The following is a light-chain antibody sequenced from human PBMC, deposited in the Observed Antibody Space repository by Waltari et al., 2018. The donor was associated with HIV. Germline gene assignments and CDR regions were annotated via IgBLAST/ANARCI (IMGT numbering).Light chain of an antibody. Sequence: QSALTQPPSASGSPGETVPLSCTGTSNDIGLYNYVSWFQQHPGKVPKLVMFEVSQRPSGVPDRFSGSKSGYTASLTVSGLQPDDEADYFCSSFAGNDFFVFGGGTRLTVL. V-gene: IGLV2-8*01. J-gene: IGLJ2*01. CDR1: SNDIGLYNY. CDR3: SSFAGNDFFV. CDR2: EVS.